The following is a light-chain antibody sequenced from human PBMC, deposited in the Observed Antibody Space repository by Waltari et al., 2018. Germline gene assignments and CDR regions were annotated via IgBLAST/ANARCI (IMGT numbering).Light chain of an antibody. CDR1: SSDIGDFNY. CDR2: GVT. Sequence: SALTQPASVSGSPGQSITISCTGTSSDIGDFNYISWYQQHPGEGPKLIIYGVTKLPSGVSNRFSGSKSGNTASLTISGLQADDEAEYFCISYTDTNTLHVVFGGGTKLSVL. J-gene: IGLJ2*01. CDR3: ISYTDTNTLHVV. V-gene: IGLV2-14*03.